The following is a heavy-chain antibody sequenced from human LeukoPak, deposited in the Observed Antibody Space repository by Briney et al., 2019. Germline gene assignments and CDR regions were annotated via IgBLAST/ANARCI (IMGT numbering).Heavy chain of an antibody. J-gene: IGHJ3*02. V-gene: IGHV6-1*01. D-gene: IGHD2-8*02. CDR1: GDSVSSNSAA. CDR2: TYYRSKFYN. CDR3: AKEPEFDTSYWAYDI. Sequence: SQTLSLSCAISGDSVSSNSAAWNWIRQSPSRGLEWLGRTYYRSKFYNDYAVSVKSRITINSHTSENQFSLQLNSVTPEDTAVYYCAKEPEFDTSYWAYDIWGQGAVVTVSS.